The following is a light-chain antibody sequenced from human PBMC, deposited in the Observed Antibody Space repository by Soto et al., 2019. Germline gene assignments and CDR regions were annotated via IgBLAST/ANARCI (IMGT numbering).Light chain of an antibody. CDR2: ETS. CDR3: QQYSTFWT. CDR1: QTISSW. Sequence: DIQMTQSPSTLSGSVGDRVTITCRASQTISSWLAWYQQKPGKAPKLLIYETSILHSGVPSRFSGSGSGTDFTLTISSLQPDDIATYYCQQYSTFWTFGQGNKVDIK. J-gene: IGKJ1*01. V-gene: IGKV1-5*03.